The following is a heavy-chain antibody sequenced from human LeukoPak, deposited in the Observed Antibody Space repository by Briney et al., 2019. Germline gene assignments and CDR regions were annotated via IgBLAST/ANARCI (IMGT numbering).Heavy chain of an antibody. V-gene: IGHV3-23*01. J-gene: IGHJ1*01. D-gene: IGHD2-2*01. CDR1: GFTFSSYA. CDR2: ISGSGGST. CDR3: AKDGIVVVPAAILSGYFQH. Sequence: PGGSLRLSCAASGFTFSSYAMSWVRQAPGKGLEWVSAISGSGGSTYYADSMKGRFTISRDNSKNTLYLQMNSLRAEDTAVYYCAKDGIVVVPAAILSGYFQHWGQGTLVTVSS.